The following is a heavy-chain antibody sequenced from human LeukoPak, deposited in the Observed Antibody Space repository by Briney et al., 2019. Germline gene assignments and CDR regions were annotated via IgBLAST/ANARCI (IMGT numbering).Heavy chain of an antibody. Sequence: GGSLRLSCAASGFTFSSYEMNWVRQTPGKGLEWVAVVTYDGNNQYYADSVKGRFTISRDNSKNTLYLQMNSLRTEDTAVYFCARENRDGYNYDFDYWGQGTLVTVSS. CDR2: VTYDGNNQ. D-gene: IGHD5-24*01. V-gene: IGHV3-30*04. J-gene: IGHJ4*02. CDR1: GFTFSSYE. CDR3: ARENRDGYNYDFDY.